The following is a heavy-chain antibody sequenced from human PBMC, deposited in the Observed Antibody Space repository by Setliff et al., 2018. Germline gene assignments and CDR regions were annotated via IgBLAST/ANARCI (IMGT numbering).Heavy chain of an antibody. CDR1: GGTFSKYG. J-gene: IGHJ3*02. CDR2: IIPNFGTT. CDR3: ARDRFYNSWSGTSITAPHDAFDI. D-gene: IGHD3-3*01. V-gene: IGHV1-69*05. Sequence: SVKVSCKASGGTFSKYGISWVRQAPGQGLEWMGGIIPNFGTTSYAQKFQGRVTITTDESTNTAYMELRSLRSEDTAVYFCARDRFYNSWSGTSITAPHDAFDIWGQGTMVTVSS.